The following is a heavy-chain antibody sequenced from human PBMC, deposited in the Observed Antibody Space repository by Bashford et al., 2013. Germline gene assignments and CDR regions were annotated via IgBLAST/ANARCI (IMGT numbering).Heavy chain of an antibody. CDR3: ARVNSGSGRDFDWLKVHYYYYYGMDV. CDR2: IIPIFGTA. V-gene: IGHV1-69*13. J-gene: IGHJ6*02. CDR1: GGTFSSYA. Sequence: SVKVSCKASGGTFSSYAISWVRQAPGQGLEWMGGIIPIFGTANYAQKFQGRVTITADESTSTAYMELSSLRSDDTAVYYCARVNSGSGRDFDWLKVHYYYYYGMDVWGQGTTVTVSS. D-gene: IGHD3-9*01.